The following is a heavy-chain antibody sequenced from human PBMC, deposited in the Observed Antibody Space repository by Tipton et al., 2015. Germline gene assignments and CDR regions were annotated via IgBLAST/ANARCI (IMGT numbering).Heavy chain of an antibody. CDR3: ARFRYYGSGTERGYFHGLDV. CDR2: ISYTDGA. J-gene: IGHJ6*02. CDR1: GGSVTSGSYY. D-gene: IGHD3-10*01. V-gene: IGHV4-61*01. Sequence: GLVKPSENLSLTCTVSGGSVTSGSYYWSWIRQPPGKGLEWIGYISYTDGAHCNPALKSRVTISVDTSKNQFSLTLNSVAAADTAVYYCARFRYYGSGTERGYFHGLDVWGQGTTVTVSS.